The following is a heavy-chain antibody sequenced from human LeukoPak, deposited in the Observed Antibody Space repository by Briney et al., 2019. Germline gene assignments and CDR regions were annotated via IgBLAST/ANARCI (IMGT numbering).Heavy chain of an antibody. D-gene: IGHD3-10*01. V-gene: IGHV1-2*02. CDR2: INPDSGGT. Sequence: ASVKVSCKASGYTFSGYYMHWVRQAPGQGLEWMGWINPDSGGTNYGQNFQGRVTMTRDTAINTAYMELSSLRSEDTAVYYCARDPWRVRGVIKGDPWGQGTLVTVSS. J-gene: IGHJ5*02. CDR1: GYTFSGYY. CDR3: ARDPWRVRGVIKGDP.